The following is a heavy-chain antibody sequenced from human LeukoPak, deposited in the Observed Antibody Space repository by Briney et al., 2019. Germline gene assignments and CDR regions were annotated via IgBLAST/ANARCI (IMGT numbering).Heavy chain of an antibody. V-gene: IGHV1-69*05. CDR1: GYTLTELS. CDR2: IIPIFGTA. D-gene: IGHD2-2*01. J-gene: IGHJ4*02. CDR3: ASQGYCSSTSCFPPDY. Sequence: GASVKVSCKVSGYTLTELSMHWVRQAPGQGLEWMGGIIPIFGTANYAQKFQGRVTITTDESTSTAYMELSSLRSEDTAVYYCASQGYCSSTSCFPPDYWGQGTLVTVSS.